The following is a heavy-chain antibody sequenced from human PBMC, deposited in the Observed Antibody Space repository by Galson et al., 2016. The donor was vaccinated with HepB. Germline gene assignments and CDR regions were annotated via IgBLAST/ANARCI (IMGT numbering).Heavy chain of an antibody. J-gene: IGHJ4*02. CDR1: GFVFSNFG. Sequence: SLRLSCAASGFVFSNFGLSWVRQAPGKGLEWVASISTRRTTYYSDPVQGRFTISRDSSNNTLYLQMNGLRAEDTAVYYCAKERLVRRIFDHWGQGTLLTVSS. CDR2: ISTRRTT. D-gene: IGHD1-1*01. V-gene: IGHV3-23*01. CDR3: AKERLVRRIFDH.